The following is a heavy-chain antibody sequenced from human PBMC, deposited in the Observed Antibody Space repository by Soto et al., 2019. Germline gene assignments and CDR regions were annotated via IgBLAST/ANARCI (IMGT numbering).Heavy chain of an antibody. D-gene: IGHD1-26*01. Sequence: SVKVSCKASGGTSSSYAISWVRQAPGQGLEWMGGIIPIFGTANYAQKFQGRVTITADESTSTAYMELSSLRSEDTAVYYCARLVWRSGSYFDYWGQGTLVTVSS. CDR3: ARLVWRSGSYFDY. J-gene: IGHJ4*02. CDR2: IIPIFGTA. CDR1: GGTSSSYA. V-gene: IGHV1-69*13.